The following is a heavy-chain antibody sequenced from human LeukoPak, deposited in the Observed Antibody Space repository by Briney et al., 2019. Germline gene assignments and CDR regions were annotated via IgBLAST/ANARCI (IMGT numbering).Heavy chain of an antibody. V-gene: IGHV3-11*01. D-gene: IGHD3-9*01. CDR3: ARTYYDILTGSAFDP. Sequence: GGSLRLSCAASGFTFSDYYMSWIRQAPGKGLEWVSYISSSGSTIYYADSVKGRFTISRDNAKNSLYLQMNSLGAEDTAVYYCARTYYDILTGSAFDPWGQGTLVSVSS. CDR2: ISSSGSTI. CDR1: GFTFSDYY. J-gene: IGHJ5*02.